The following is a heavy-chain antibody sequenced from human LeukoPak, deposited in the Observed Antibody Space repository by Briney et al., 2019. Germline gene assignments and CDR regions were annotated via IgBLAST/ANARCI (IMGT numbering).Heavy chain of an antibody. Sequence: SETLSLTCAVYGGSFSGYYWSWIRQPPGKGLEWIGEINHSGSTNYNPSLKSRVTISVDTSKNQFSLKLSSVTAADTAVYYCARQRSKRITMVRGVIRYFDYWGQGTLVTVSS. J-gene: IGHJ4*02. D-gene: IGHD3-10*01. CDR1: GGSFSGYY. CDR3: ARQRSKRITMVRGVIRYFDY. CDR2: INHSGST. V-gene: IGHV4-34*01.